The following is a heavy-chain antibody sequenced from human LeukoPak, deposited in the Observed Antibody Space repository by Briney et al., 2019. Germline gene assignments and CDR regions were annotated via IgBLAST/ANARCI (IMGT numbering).Heavy chain of an antibody. CDR1: GYTFTGYY. CDR2: SNPNSGGT. D-gene: IGHD2-2*01. CDR3: ARLVVPAANSLAGYMDV. V-gene: IGHV1-2*02. J-gene: IGHJ6*03. Sequence: ASVKVSCKASGYTFTGYYMHWVRQAPGQGLGWMGWSNPNSGGTNYAQKFQGRVTMTRDTSISTAYLELSRLRSDDTAVYYCARLVVPAANSLAGYMDVWGKGTTVTVSS.